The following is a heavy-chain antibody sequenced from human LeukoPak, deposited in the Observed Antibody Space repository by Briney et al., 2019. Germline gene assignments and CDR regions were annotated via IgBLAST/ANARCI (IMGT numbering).Heavy chain of an antibody. CDR2: ISSSGSSI. J-gene: IGHJ1*01. CDR3: ASFLFGAPFQH. CDR1: GSTFSDYY. Sequence: AGGSLRLSCAASGSTFSDYYMSWIRQAPGKGLEWVSYISSSGSSIYYADSVKGRFTISGDNAKNSLYLQMNSLRAEDTAVYYCASFLFGAPFQHWGQGTLVTVSS. V-gene: IGHV3-11*01. D-gene: IGHD3-3*01.